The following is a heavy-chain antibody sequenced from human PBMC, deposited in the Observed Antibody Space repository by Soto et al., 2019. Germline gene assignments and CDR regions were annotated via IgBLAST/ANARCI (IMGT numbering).Heavy chain of an antibody. D-gene: IGHD3-16*01. J-gene: IGHJ5*02. CDR3: ARDTGGSRYPTHAYTWFDP. CDR1: GYTFTSYA. CDR2: INAGNGNT. V-gene: IGHV1-3*01. Sequence: ASVKVSCKASGYTFTSYAMHWVRQAPGQRLEWMGWINAGNGNTKYSQKFQGRVTITRDTSASTAYMELSSLRSEDTAVYYSARDTGGSRYPTHAYTWFDPWGQGTLVT.